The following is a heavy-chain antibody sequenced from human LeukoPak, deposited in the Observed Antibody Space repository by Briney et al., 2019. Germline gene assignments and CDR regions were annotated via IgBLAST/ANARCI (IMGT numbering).Heavy chain of an antibody. Sequence: GESLKISCQVSGYSFTNNWIAWVRQVPGKGLEWMGIIYPIDSDTRYSPSFQGQVTISADKSLNTAYLQWSSLKASDTAMYYCARLLNTVHYWGQGTLVTVSS. CDR1: GYSFTNNW. CDR3: ARLLNTVHY. D-gene: IGHD4-17*01. J-gene: IGHJ4*02. V-gene: IGHV5-51*01. CDR2: IYPIDSDT.